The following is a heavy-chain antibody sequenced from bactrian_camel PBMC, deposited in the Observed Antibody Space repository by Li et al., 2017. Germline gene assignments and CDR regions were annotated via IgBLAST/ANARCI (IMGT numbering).Heavy chain of an antibody. V-gene: IGHV3S45*01. Sequence: HVQLVESGGGSVQAGGSLRLSCKVSGHSRGSNCVGWYRLPPGRAPAEREGIAAIRRDGGETWYAASVKGRFTISQDGAENTVYLQMNGLKPEDTAMYYCAASRLGSTINWRQERRYGYWGLGTQVTVS. CDR2: IRRDGGET. CDR1: GHSRGSNC. J-gene: IGHJ4*01. D-gene: IGHD4*01. CDR3: AASRLGSTINWRQERRYGY.